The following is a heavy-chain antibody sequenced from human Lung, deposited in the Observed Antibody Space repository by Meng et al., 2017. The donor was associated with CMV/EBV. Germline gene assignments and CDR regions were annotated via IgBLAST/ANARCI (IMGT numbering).Heavy chain of an antibody. D-gene: IGHD4-17*01. CDR3: ARDNYGDYGDAFDI. V-gene: IGHV3-30-3*01. Sequence: SXKIPXAASGFTFSSYAMHWVRQAPGKGLEWVAVISYDGSNKYYADSVKGRFTISRDNSKNTLYLQMNSLRAEDTAVYYCARDNYGDYGDAFDIWGQGTMVTVSS. CDR1: GFTFSSYA. J-gene: IGHJ3*02. CDR2: ISYDGSNK.